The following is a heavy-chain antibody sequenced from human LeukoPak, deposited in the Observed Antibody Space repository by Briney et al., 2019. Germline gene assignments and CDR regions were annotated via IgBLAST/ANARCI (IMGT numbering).Heavy chain of an antibody. CDR2: IYYSGST. D-gene: IGHD3-3*01. J-gene: IGHJ4*02. CDR1: GGSVSSGSYY. V-gene: IGHV4-61*01. Sequence: SETLSLTCTVSGGSVSSGSYYWSWIRQPPGKGLEWIGYIYYSGSTNYNPSLKSRVTISVDTSKNQFSLKLSSVTAADTAVYYRAREGDFWSGYYFDYWGQGTLVTVSS. CDR3: AREGDFWSGYYFDY.